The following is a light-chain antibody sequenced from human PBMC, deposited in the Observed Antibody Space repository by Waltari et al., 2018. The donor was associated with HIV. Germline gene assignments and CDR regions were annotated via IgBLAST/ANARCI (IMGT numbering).Light chain of an antibody. CDR3: QSYDNSPSAWV. V-gene: IGLV1-40*01. Sequence: QYALTQPPSVSGAPGQSVTISCSGHSLNIGAGFDVHWYHRVPGAAPKLLISGSTNRPAGVPDRFSGSTSGASASLTISELQTEDEGDYFCQSYDNSPSAWVFGTGTTLTVL. CDR1: SLNIGAGFD. J-gene: IGLJ3*02. CDR2: GST.